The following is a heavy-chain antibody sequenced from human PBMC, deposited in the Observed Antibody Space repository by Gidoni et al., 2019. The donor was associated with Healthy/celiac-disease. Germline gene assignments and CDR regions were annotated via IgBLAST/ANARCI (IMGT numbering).Heavy chain of an antibody. D-gene: IGHD2-2*01. CDR2: ISGSGGST. V-gene: IGHV3-23*01. J-gene: IGHJ3*02. CDR3: AKDRSSAPPPPTQDIVVVPAAMLSAFDI. CDR1: GFTFSSYA. Sequence: EVQLLESGGGLVQPGGSLRLSCAASGFTFSSYAMSWVRQAPGKGLEWVSAISGSGGSTYYADSVKGRFTISRDNSKNTLYLQMNSLRAEDTAVYYCAKDRSSAPPPPTQDIVVVPAAMLSAFDIWGQGTMVTVSS.